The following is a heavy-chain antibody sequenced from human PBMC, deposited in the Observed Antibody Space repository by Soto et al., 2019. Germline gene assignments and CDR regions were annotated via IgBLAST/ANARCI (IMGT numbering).Heavy chain of an antibody. Sequence: EVQLVESGGGLVKPGGSLRLSCAASGFSLSSYTMHWVRQAPGKGLEWVSLVSTTSSYINYADSVKGRFTISRDNARNSLYLQMNSLRAEDTAVYYCARETSLDPDYGDNPFSDYWGQGTLVTVSS. V-gene: IGHV3-21*01. J-gene: IGHJ4*02. CDR2: VSTTSSYI. CDR1: GFSLSSYT. D-gene: IGHD4-17*01. CDR3: ARETSLDPDYGDNPFSDY.